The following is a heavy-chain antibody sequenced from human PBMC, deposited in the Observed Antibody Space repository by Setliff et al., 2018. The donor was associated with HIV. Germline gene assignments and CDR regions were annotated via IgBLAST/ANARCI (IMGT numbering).Heavy chain of an antibody. J-gene: IGHJ3*02. Sequence: GGSLRLSCAASGSTFSSFAMTWVRQAPGKGLEWVSIIYTDDSNTYYAESVKGRFTISRDNSKNTLYLQMNSLRAEDTAVYYCAKHFLLWSNAFHIWGQGTMVTVSS. CDR3: AKHFLLWSNAFHI. CDR2: IYTDDSNT. V-gene: IGHV3-23*03. CDR1: GSTFSSFA. D-gene: IGHD2-21*01.